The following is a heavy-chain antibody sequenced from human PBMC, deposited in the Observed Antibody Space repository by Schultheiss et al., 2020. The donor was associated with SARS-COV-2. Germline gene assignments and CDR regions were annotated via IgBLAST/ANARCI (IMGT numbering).Heavy chain of an antibody. CDR2: INPNSRGT. D-gene: IGHD2-2*01. Sequence: ASVKVSCKASGYTFTSYGISWVRQAPGQGLEWMGWINPNSRGTNCAQKFQGWVTMTRDTSISTAYMELSRLRSDDTAVYYCARVPIRYCSSTSCHWRYYGMDVWGQGTTVTVSS. V-gene: IGHV1-2*04. J-gene: IGHJ6*02. CDR3: ARVPIRYCSSTSCHWRYYGMDV. CDR1: GYTFTSYG.